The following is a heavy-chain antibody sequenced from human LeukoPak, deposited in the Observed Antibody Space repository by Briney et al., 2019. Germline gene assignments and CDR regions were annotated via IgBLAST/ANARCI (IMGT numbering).Heavy chain of an antibody. CDR1: GFTFSSYG. D-gene: IGHD6-13*01. V-gene: IGHV3-30*03. CDR3: ARDRIAGIQDYYGMDV. Sequence: PGGSLRLSCAASGFTFSSYGMHWVRQAPGKGLEWVAVISYDGSNKYYADSVKGRFTISRDNSKNTLYLQMNSLRAEDTAVYYCARDRIAGIQDYYGMDVWGQGTTVTVSS. J-gene: IGHJ6*02. CDR2: ISYDGSNK.